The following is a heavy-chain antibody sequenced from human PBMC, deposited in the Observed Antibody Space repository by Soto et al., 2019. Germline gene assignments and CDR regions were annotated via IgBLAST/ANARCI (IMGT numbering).Heavy chain of an antibody. V-gene: IGHV2-5*01. Sequence: QITLKESGPPLVKPTQTLTLTCTFSGFSLTTSGVAVGWIRQPPGKALEWLAIVYGSDAKFYSPSLKSRLTITKDTSKNQVVLTLTNMDPVDTATYSCVRRHDPYYFDYWGQGTLVTVSS. D-gene: IGHD1-1*01. J-gene: IGHJ4*02. CDR1: GFSLTTSGVA. CDR3: VRRHDPYYFDY. CDR2: VYGSDAK.